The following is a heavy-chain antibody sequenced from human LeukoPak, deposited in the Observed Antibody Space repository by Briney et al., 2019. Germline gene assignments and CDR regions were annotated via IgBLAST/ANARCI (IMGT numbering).Heavy chain of an antibody. CDR1: GFTFCSYW. J-gene: IGHJ4*02. D-gene: IGHD2-15*01. CDR3: ARITRSHFDY. CDR2: IKQDVREK. Sequence: GGSLRLSCAASGFTFCSYWMSWVRQAPGKGLERVANIKQDVREKYYVDSVKGRFTITRDNAKNSLYLQMNSMRAEDTAVYNCARITRSHFDYWGQGTLVTVSS. V-gene: IGHV3-7*01.